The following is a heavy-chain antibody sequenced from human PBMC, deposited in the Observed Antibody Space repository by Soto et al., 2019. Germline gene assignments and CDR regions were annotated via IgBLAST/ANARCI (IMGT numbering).Heavy chain of an antibody. CDR1: GYTFTSYY. J-gene: IGHJ4*02. V-gene: IGHV1-46*01. CDR2: INPSGGST. D-gene: IGHD2-8*01. CDR3: ARPPYPGCINAVCYPLDY. Sequence: QVQLVQSGAEVKTPGASVKISCKASGYTFTSYYMHWVRQAPGQGLEWMGIINPSGGSTNYAQKLQGRLAMTRDTSTSTVYMELNSLRSEDTAVYYCARPPYPGCINAVCYPLDYWGQGTLVTVSS.